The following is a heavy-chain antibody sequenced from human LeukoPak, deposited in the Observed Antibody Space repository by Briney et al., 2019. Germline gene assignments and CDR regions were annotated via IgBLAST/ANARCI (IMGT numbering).Heavy chain of an antibody. Sequence: GGSLRLSCAASGFTFSSYTMHWIRQAPGKGLEWVSSISGSNSYIFYADSVKGRFTISRDNSKNTLYLQLNSLRAEDTAIYYCAKDLTYYYDSTGYYFDYWGQGTLVTVSS. V-gene: IGHV3-21*04. CDR1: GFTFSSYT. J-gene: IGHJ4*02. CDR3: AKDLTYYYDSTGYYFDY. D-gene: IGHD3-22*01. CDR2: ISGSNSYI.